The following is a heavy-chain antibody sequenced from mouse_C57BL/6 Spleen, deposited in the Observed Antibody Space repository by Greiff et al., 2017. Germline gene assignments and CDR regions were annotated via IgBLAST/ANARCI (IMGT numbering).Heavy chain of an antibody. J-gene: IGHJ2*01. V-gene: IGHV1-55*01. D-gene: IGHD3-2*02. Sequence: QVHVKQPGAELVKPGASVKMSCKASGYTFTSYWITWVKQRPGQGLEWIGDIYPGSGSTNYNEKFKSKATLTVDTSSSTAYMQLSSLTSEDSAVYYCARTRLVYFDYWGEGTTLTVSS. CDR1: GYTFTSYW. CDR3: ARTRLVYFDY. CDR2: IYPGSGST.